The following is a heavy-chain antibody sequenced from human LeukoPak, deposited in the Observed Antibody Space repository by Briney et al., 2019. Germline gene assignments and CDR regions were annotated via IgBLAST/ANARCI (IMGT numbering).Heavy chain of an antibody. V-gene: IGHV1-2*02. CDR2: INPNSGGT. CDR3: ARDPYDSGSYYFDY. D-gene: IGHD3-10*01. Sequence: ASVKVSCKASGYTFTGYYMHWVRRAPGQGLEWMGWINPNSGGTNYAQKFQGRVIMTRDTSISTAYMELSRLTSDDTAVYYCARDPYDSGSYYFDYWGQGTLVTVSS. J-gene: IGHJ4*02. CDR1: GYTFTGYY.